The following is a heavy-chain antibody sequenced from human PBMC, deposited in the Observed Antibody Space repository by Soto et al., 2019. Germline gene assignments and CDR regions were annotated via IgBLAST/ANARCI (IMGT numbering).Heavy chain of an antibody. V-gene: IGHV1-2*04. D-gene: IGHD2-8*01. J-gene: IGHJ6*01. CDR1: GYSFTDYH. CDR2: INPKSGGT. Sequence: GASVKVSCKASGYSFTDYHIHWVRQAPGQGLEWLGRINPKSGGTSTAQKFQGWVTMTTDTSISTASMELTRLTSDDTAIYYCARGDSTDCSNGVCSCFYNHVMDVW. CDR3: ARGDSTDCSNGVCSCFYNHVMDV.